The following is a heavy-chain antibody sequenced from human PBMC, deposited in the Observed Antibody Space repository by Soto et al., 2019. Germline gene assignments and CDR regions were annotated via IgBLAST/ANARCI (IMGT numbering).Heavy chain of an antibody. Sequence: EVQLLESGGGLVQPGGSLRLSCAASGFTFTGYVMNWVRQAPGKGPEWVSAISGSGGSTFYAEYVEGRFTISRDNSKNTLYLQMNSLRAEDTAVYYCAKDSNHLRMSLFDSWGQGTLVTVSS. CDR3: AKDSNHLRMSLFDS. J-gene: IGHJ4*02. D-gene: IGHD4-4*01. V-gene: IGHV3-23*01. CDR2: ISGSGGST. CDR1: GFTFTGYV.